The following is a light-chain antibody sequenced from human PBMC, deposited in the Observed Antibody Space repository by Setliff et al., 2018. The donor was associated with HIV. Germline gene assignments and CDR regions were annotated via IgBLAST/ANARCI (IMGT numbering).Light chain of an antibody. CDR2: SNN. CDR3: AAWDDSLNAFYV. J-gene: IGLJ1*01. Sequence: QSVLTQPPSASGTPGQRVTISCSGSSSNIGSNTVNWYQQLPGTAPKLLIYSNNQRPSGVPDRFSGSKSGTSASLAISGLQSDDEADYYCAAWDDSLNAFYVFGTGTK. V-gene: IGLV1-44*01. CDR1: SSNIGSNT.